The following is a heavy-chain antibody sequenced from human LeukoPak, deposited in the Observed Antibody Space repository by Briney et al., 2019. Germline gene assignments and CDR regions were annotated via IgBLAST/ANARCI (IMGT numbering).Heavy chain of an antibody. Sequence: GGSLRLSCAASGFTFSTYWMYWVRQAPGKGLVWVSRTTSDGSTTTYADSVKGRFTITRDNAKNTLYLQMNSLSAEDTAVYYCARGPRWGTLDFWGQGTLVTVSS. D-gene: IGHD2-8*02. CDR3: ARGPRWGTLDF. CDR1: GFTFSTYW. CDR2: TTSDGSTT. J-gene: IGHJ4*02. V-gene: IGHV3-74*01.